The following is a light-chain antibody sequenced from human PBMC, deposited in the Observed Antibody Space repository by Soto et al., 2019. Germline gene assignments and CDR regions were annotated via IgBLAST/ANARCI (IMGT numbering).Light chain of an antibody. Sequence: DIQLTQSPSFLSASVGDRVTLTCRASQGVRSYLALYQQKPGKAPELLIYAASALQSGVPARFSGSGSGTDFTLTISSLQPEDSATYYCQQLNTYPPWTFGQGTKVDIK. V-gene: IGKV1-9*01. CDR3: QQLNTYPPWT. CDR2: AAS. CDR1: QGVRSY. J-gene: IGKJ1*01.